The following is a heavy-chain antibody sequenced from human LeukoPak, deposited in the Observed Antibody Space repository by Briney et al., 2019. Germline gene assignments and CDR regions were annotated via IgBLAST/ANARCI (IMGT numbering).Heavy chain of an antibody. V-gene: IGHV3-9*01. CDR3: ARDRYYYDSSGYTDY. D-gene: IGHD3-22*01. CDR1: GFTFGDYA. CDR2: ISWNSGSI. Sequence: GRSLRLSCAASGFTFGDYAMHWVRQAPGKGLEWVPGISWNSGSIGYADSVKGRFTISRDNAKNSLYLQMNSLRAEDTAVYHCARDRYYYDSSGYTDYWGQGTLVTVSS. J-gene: IGHJ4*02.